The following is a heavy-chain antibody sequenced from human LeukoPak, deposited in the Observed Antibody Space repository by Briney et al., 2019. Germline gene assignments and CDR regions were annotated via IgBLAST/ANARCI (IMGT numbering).Heavy chain of an antibody. V-gene: IGHV3-23*01. CDR2: ISGSGGST. CDR1: GFTFSSYA. Sequence: GGSLRLSCAASGFTFSSYAMSWVRQAPGKGLEWVSAISGSGGSTYYADSVKGRFTISRDTSKNTLYLQMNSLRIEDTAIYYCAKDGHYRVGGLEHWGQGTLVTVFS. CDR3: AKDGHYRVGGLEH. J-gene: IGHJ1*01. D-gene: IGHD1-26*01.